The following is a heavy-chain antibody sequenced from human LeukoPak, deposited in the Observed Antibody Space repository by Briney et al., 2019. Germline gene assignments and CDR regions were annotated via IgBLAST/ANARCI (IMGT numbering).Heavy chain of an antibody. Sequence: SETLSLTCTLSGDPISRYYWSWIRQPPGQGLEWIGYIYTSGSTSYNPSLKSRVTMSVDTSKNQFSLKLTSVTAADTAVYYCATNQMWEGVYYHYCYYMDVWGKGTTVTVS. V-gene: IGHV4-4*09. CDR1: GDPISRYY. D-gene: IGHD1-26*01. CDR2: IYTSGST. CDR3: ATNQMWEGVYYHYCYYMDV. J-gene: IGHJ6*03.